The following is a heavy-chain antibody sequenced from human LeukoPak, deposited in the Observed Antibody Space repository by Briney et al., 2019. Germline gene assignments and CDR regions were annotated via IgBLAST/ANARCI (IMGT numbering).Heavy chain of an antibody. CDR1: EFTFRSYS. CDR2: IKQDGTEK. CDR3: ARDLVPYYDILTGYWGY. Sequence: GGSLRLSCAGSEFTFRSYSMNWVRQAPGKGLEWVANIKQDGTEKYYVDSVKGRFTISRDNAKNSLYLQMNSLRAEDTAVYYCARDLVPYYDILTGYWGYWGQGTLVTVSS. V-gene: IGHV3-7*01. J-gene: IGHJ4*02. D-gene: IGHD3-9*01.